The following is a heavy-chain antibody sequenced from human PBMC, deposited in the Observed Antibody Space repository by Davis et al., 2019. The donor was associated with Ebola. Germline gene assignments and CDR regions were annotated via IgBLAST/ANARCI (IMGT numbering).Heavy chain of an antibody. V-gene: IGHV3-48*03. CDR2: ISSSGSTI. D-gene: IGHD3-22*01. J-gene: IGHJ4*02. CDR1: GFTFSSYE. Sequence: PSETLSLTCAASGFTFSSYEMNWVRQAPGKGLEWVSYISSSGSTIYYADSVKGRFTISRDNAKNSLYLQMNSLRAEDTAVYYCARQGGYYYDSSAFLYWGQGTLVTVSS. CDR3: ARQGGYYYDSSAFLY.